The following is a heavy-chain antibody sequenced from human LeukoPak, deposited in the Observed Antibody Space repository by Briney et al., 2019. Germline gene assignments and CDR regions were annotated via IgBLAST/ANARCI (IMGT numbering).Heavy chain of an antibody. D-gene: IGHD6-19*01. CDR1: GFTFSSYW. CDR2: IKQDGSEK. V-gene: IGHV3-7*01. CDR3: ARGPAAGNLLNY. Sequence: PGGSLRLSCAASGFTFSSYWMSWVRQAPGKGLEWVANIKQDGSEKYYVDSVKGRFAISRDNAKNSLFLQMNSLRAEDTAVYYCARGPAAGNLLNYWGQGTLVTVSS. J-gene: IGHJ4*02.